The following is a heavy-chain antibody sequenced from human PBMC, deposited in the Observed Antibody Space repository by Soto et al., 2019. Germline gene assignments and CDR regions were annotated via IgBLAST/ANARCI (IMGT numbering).Heavy chain of an antibody. V-gene: IGHV4-59*01. J-gene: IGHJ4*02. CDR2: VYTSGST. CDR3: ARRRESYNWNDVGY. D-gene: IGHD1-1*01. Sequence: QVQLQESGPGLVKPSETLSLTCTVSGGSISLNYWTWIRQPPGKGLEWIGSVYTSGSTNCNPPLTSRVTISVDTSKNQFSLGLSSVTAADTDVYYCARRRESYNWNDVGYWGQGTLVTVSS. CDR1: GGSISLNY.